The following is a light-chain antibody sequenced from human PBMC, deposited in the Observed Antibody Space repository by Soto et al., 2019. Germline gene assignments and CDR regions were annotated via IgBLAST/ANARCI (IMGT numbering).Light chain of an antibody. CDR2: LNNDGSH. V-gene: IGLV4-69*01. J-gene: IGLJ1*01. CDR1: SGHSSYA. Sequence: QPVLTQSPSASASLGASVKLTCTLSSGHSSYAIAWHQQQPEKGPRYLMNLNNDGSHTKGDGIPDRFSGSSSGAERYLTISNLQSEDEADYYCQTWGPGFYVFGTGTKLTVL. CDR3: QTWGPGFYV.